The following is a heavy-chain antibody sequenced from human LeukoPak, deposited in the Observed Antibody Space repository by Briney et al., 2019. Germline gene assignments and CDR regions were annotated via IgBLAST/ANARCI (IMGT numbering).Heavy chain of an antibody. CDR3: ARDWILYYFDY. D-gene: IGHD2-2*03. CDR1: GFTVSSNY. V-gene: IGHV3-53*01. J-gene: IGHJ4*02. CDR2: IYSGGST. Sequence: GGSLRLSCAASGFTVSSNYMSWVRQAPGKGLEWVSVIYSGGSTYYADSVKGRFTISRDNSKNTLYLQMNSLRAEDTAVYYCARDWILYYFDYWGQGTLVTVSS.